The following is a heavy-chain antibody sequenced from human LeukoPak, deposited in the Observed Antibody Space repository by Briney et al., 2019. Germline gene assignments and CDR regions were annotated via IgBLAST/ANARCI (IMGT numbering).Heavy chain of an antibody. D-gene: IGHD1-7*01. V-gene: IGHV3-30-3*01. CDR1: GFTFSSYA. Sequence: GGSLRLSCAASGFTFSSYAMHWVRQAPGKGLEWVAVISYDGSNKYYADSVKGRFTISRDNAKNSLYLQMNSLRAEDTAVYYCARLEAGTYYFDYWGQGTLVTVSS. CDR3: ARLEAGTYYFDY. CDR2: ISYDGSNK. J-gene: IGHJ4*02.